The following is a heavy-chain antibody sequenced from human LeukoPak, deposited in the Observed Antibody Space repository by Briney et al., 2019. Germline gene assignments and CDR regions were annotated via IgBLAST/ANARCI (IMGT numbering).Heavy chain of an antibody. D-gene: IGHD3-22*01. CDR2: TYYRSKWYN. V-gene: IGHV6-1*01. J-gene: IGHJ6*02. CDR3: ARGLTDSSGYYYPRYYYYGMDV. CDR1: GDSVSSNSAA. Sequence: SQTLSLTCAISGDSVSSNSAAWNWIRQSPSRGLEWLGRTYYRSKWYNDYAVSVKSRITINPDTSKNQFSLQLNSVTPEDTAVYYCARGLTDSSGYYYPRYYYYGMDVWGQGTMVTVSS.